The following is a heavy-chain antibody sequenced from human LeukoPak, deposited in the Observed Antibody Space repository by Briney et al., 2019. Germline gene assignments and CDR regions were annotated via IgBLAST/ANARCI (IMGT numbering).Heavy chain of an antibody. J-gene: IGHJ4*02. CDR2: ISSSSSYI. D-gene: IGHD3-9*01. V-gene: IGHV3-21*01. CDR3: ARSGYYDILTGYFAFDY. CDR1: GFPFSSYS. Sequence: GGSLSLSCAASGFPFSSYSMTWVRQAQGKGLEWASPISSSSSYIYYADSVKGRFTISRDNAKNSLYLQMNSLRAEDTAVYYCARSGYYDILTGYFAFDYWGQGTLVTVSS.